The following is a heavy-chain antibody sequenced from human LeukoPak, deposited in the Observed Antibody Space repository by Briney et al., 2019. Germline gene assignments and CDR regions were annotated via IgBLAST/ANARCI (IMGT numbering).Heavy chain of an antibody. Sequence: PSETLSLTCAVYGGSFSGYYWSWIRQPPGKGMGLNGVINHSGSTDYNPSLKSRVSISVDTSKNQFSLKLSSVSAADTAVYYCARALDSSGWYHHYYYMDVWGKGTTVTVSS. CDR3: ARALDSSGWYHHYYYMDV. CDR1: GGSFSGYY. J-gene: IGHJ6*03. D-gene: IGHD6-19*01. CDR2: INHSGST. V-gene: IGHV4-34*01.